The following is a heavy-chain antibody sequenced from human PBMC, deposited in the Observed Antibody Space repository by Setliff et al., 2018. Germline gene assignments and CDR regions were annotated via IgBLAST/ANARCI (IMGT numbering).Heavy chain of an antibody. CDR3: ARRRSSSGRNNWFDP. V-gene: IGHV4-61*09. D-gene: IGHD6-19*01. CDR1: GGSISSGSYY. Sequence: SSETLSLTCTVSGGSISSGSYYWSWIRQPAGKGLEWIGHIYTSGSTNYNPSLKSRVTISVDTSKNQFSLKLTSVTAADAAVYYCARRRSSSGRNNWFDPWGQGTLVTVSS. CDR2: IYTSGST. J-gene: IGHJ5*02.